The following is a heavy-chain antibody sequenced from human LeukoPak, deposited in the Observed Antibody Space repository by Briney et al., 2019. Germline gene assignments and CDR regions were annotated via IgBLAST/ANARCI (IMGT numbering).Heavy chain of an antibody. J-gene: IGHJ4*02. D-gene: IGHD4-23*01. CDR1: GFIFSDYY. CDR2: ISSDGGST. Sequence: PGGSLRLSCVASGFIFSDYYMHWVRQAPGKGLVWVSRISSDGGSTNYADSVKGRSTISRDNAKNTLYLQINSLTAEDTAVYYCARRTTAVVTGDYWGLGTLVTVSS. V-gene: IGHV3-74*01. CDR3: ARRTTAVVTGDY.